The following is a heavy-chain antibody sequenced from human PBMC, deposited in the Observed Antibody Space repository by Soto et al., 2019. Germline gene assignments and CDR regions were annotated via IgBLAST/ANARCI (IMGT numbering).Heavy chain of an antibody. J-gene: IGHJ4*02. CDR2: ISGSGGST. D-gene: IGHD6-19*01. V-gene: IGHV3-23*01. CDR3: LAVAVY. CDR1: GVNSLNHA. Sequence: SGGVPRNSYAAAGVNSLNHAMSWVRQAPGKGLEWVSAISGSGGSTYYADSVKGRFTISRDNSKNTLYLQMNSLRAEDTAVYYCLAVAVYWGQGTLVTVSS.